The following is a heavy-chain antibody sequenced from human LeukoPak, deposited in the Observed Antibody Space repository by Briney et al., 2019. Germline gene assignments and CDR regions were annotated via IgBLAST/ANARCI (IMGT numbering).Heavy chain of an antibody. Sequence: GESLKISCKGSGYSSTSYWISWVRQMPGKGLEWMGRIDPSDSYTNYSPSFQGHVTISADKSISTTYLQWNSLEASDTAMYYCASLNSGSYYGLGFFDLWGRGTLVTVSS. J-gene: IGHJ2*01. CDR2: IDPSDSYT. V-gene: IGHV5-10-1*01. CDR3: ASLNSGSYYGLGFFDL. CDR1: GYSSTSYW. D-gene: IGHD1-26*01.